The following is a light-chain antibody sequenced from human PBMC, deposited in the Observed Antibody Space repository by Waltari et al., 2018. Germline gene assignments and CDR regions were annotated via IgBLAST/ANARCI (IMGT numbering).Light chain of an antibody. CDR1: QTVTSSY. V-gene: IGKV3D-20*01. CDR3: QQYGDSPET. J-gene: IGKJ1*01. Sequence: IVLTQSPATLSLSPGERATLSCRASQTVTSSYLAWYQQKPGLAPRLLIYDASNRATGIPDRFSGSGSGTDFTLTISTLEPEDFAVYYCQQYGDSPETFGPGTQVEIK. CDR2: DAS.